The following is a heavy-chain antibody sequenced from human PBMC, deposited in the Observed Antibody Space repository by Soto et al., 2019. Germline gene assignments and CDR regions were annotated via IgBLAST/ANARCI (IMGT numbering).Heavy chain of an antibody. D-gene: IGHD2-21*01. V-gene: IGHV4-59*01. CDR2: NYHSGTT. Sequence: PSENLSLTCAVSGVTISPYYWSWIRQPPGKGLEWIGYNYHSGTTNYNPSLKSRVTISVDTSKNQFSLRLTSVTAADTAIYYCVREAYIGHGHVIAHWGQRILVTVS. CDR3: VREAYIGHGHVIAH. CDR1: GVTISPYY. J-gene: IGHJ4*02.